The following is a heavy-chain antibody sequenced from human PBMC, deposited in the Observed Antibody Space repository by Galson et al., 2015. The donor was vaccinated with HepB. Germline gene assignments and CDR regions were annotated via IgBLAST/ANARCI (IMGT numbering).Heavy chain of an antibody. CDR3: ARDRHSGYHFHPYYFDY. CDR1: GFTFSSYG. V-gene: IGHV3-33*08. D-gene: IGHD6-13*01. CDR2: IWYDGSNK. J-gene: IGHJ4*02. Sequence: SLRLSCAASGFTFSSYGMHWVRQAPGKGLEWVAVIWYDGSNKYYADSVKCRFTISRDNSKNTLYLQMNSLRAEDTAVYYCARDRHSGYHFHPYYFDYWGQGTLVTVSS.